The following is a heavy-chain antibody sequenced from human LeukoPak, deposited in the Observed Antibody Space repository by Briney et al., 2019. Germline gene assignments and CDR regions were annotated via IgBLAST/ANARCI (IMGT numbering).Heavy chain of an antibody. CDR3: ARGFDDILTGYAFDI. D-gene: IGHD3-9*01. CDR2: MNPNSGNT. V-gene: IGHV1-8*03. Sequence: ASVKVSCKASGGTFSSYAISWVRQATGQGLEWMGWMNPNSGNTGYAQKFQGRVTITRNTSISTAYMELSSLRSEDTAVYYCARGFDDILTGYAFDIWGQGTMVTVSS. CDR1: GGTFSSYA. J-gene: IGHJ3*02.